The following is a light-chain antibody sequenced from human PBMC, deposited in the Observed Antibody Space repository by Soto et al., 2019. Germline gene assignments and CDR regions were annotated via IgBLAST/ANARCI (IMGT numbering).Light chain of an antibody. Sequence: EIGLTQSPGTLSLSPGERATLSCRASQSVSRSYLAWYQQKPGQAPRLLIYGASSRATGIPDRFSGSGSGTDFTLTISRLEPEDFAVYYCQQYGSSPISAFGPGTKVDIK. CDR3: QQYGSSPISA. CDR2: GAS. V-gene: IGKV3-20*01. J-gene: IGKJ3*01. CDR1: QSVSRSY.